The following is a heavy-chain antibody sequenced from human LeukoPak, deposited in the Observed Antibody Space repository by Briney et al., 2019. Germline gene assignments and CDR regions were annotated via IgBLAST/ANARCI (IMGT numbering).Heavy chain of an antibody. CDR1: GFSFKDFG. CDR2: INWEGGGT. D-gene: IGHD5-18*01. CDR3: AKHLRATNTYIFFGLDV. V-gene: IGHV3-9*01. Sequence: GGSLRLSCAATGFSFKDFGMHWVRQAPGKGLEWVSGINWEGGGTECADSVKGRFTISRDNAKNSLYLQMTSLRPEDTALYYCAKHLRATNTYIFFGLDVWGQGTTVTVSS. J-gene: IGHJ6*02.